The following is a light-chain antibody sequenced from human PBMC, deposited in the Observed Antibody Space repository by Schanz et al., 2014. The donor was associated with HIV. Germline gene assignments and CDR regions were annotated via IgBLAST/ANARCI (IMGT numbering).Light chain of an antibody. J-gene: IGLJ3*02. CDR1: SSDVGDVNF. CDR2: DFS. Sequence: QSVLTQPTSVSGSPGQSITISCTVASSDVGDVNFLSWYQQHPGKAPKLMIYDFSDRPSGISSRFSGSKSGNTASLTISALQAEDEADYYCGSFTTRNIWVFGGGTKLTVL. CDR3: GSFTTRNIWV. V-gene: IGLV2-14*03.